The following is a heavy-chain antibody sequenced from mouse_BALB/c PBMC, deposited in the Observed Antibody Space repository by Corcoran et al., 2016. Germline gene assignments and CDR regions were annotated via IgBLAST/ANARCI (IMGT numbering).Heavy chain of an antibody. V-gene: IGHV14-3*02. D-gene: IGHD4-1*01. CDR2: IDPANGNT. CDR3: ANWDGYVDG. J-gene: IGHJ1*01. CDR1: GFNIKDSY. Sequence: EVQLQQSGAELVKPGASVKLSCTASGFNIKDSYMHWVKQRPEQRLGWIGRIDPANGNTKYDPKFQGKATITADTSSNTAYLQLSRLTSEDTAVYYCANWDGYVDGWGAGTTVTVSS.